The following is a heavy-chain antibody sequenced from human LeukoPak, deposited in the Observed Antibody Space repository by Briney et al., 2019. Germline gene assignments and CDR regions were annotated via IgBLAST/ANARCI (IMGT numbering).Heavy chain of an antibody. V-gene: IGHV1-2*04. CDR2: INPNSGGT. D-gene: IGHD2-15*01. J-gene: IGHJ4*02. CDR1: GYTFTGYY. Sequence: ASVKVSCKASGYTFTGYYMHWVRQAPGQGLEWMGWINPNSGGTNYAQKFQGWVTMTRDTSISTAYMELSRLRSDDTAVYYCARGNCSGGSCYESYYFDYWDQGTLVTVSS. CDR3: ARGNCSGGSCYESYYFDY.